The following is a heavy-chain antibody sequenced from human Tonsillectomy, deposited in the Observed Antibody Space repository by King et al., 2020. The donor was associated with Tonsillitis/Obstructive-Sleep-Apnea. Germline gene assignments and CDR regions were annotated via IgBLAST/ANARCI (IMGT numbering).Heavy chain of an antibody. CDR3: ARAKAGGWYFDL. J-gene: IGHJ2*01. V-gene: IGHV3-7*03. CDR1: GFTFSNYW. Sequence: VQLVESGGGLVQPGGSLRLSCAASGFTFSNYWVYWVRQAPGKGLEWVANIKQDGSEKYYVDSVKGRFTISRDNAKNSLYLQMNSLRAEDTAVYYCARAKAGGWYFDLWGRGPLLTASS. D-gene: IGHD3-10*01. CDR2: IKQDGSEK.